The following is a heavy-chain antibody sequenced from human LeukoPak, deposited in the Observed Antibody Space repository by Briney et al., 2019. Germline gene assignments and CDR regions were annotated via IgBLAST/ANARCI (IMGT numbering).Heavy chain of an antibody. CDR1: GGSISSYY. Sequence: SETLSLTCTVSGGSISSYYWSWIRQPPGKGLERIGYIYYSGSTNYNPSLKSRVTISVDTSKNQFSLKLSSVTAADTAVYYCARMGTYYDFWSGYGGSFDIWGQGTMVTVSS. CDR2: IYYSGST. J-gene: IGHJ3*02. D-gene: IGHD3-3*01. CDR3: ARMGTYYDFWSGYGGSFDI. V-gene: IGHV4-59*01.